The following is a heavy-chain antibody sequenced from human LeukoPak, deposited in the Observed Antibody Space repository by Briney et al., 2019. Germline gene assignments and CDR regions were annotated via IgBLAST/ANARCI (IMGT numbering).Heavy chain of an antibody. CDR2: ISSSGSTI. CDR3: ARDNTVRSSSWYSSTPQIDY. J-gene: IGHJ4*02. CDR1: GFTFSDYY. D-gene: IGHD6-13*01. V-gene: IGHV3-11*01. Sequence: GGSLRLSCAASGFTFSDYYMSWIRQAPGKGLEWVSYISSSGSTIYYADSVKGRFTISRDNAKNLLYLQMNRLRAEDTAVYYCARDNTVRSSSWYSSTPQIDYWGQGTLVTVSS.